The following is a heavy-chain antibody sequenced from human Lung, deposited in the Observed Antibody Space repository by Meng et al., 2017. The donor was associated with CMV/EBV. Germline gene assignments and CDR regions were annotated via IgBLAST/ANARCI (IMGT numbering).Heavy chain of an antibody. V-gene: IGHV3-33*06. Sequence: GGSXRLXCAASGFTFSSYGMHWVRQAPGKGLEWVAVIWYDGSNKYYADSVKGRFTISRDNSKNTLYLQMNSLRAEDTAVYYCAKDLTSFYYYGSGSSLDYWXQGTXVTVSS. CDR3: AKDLTSFYYYGSGSSLDY. D-gene: IGHD3-10*01. J-gene: IGHJ4*02. CDR2: IWYDGSNK. CDR1: GFTFSSYG.